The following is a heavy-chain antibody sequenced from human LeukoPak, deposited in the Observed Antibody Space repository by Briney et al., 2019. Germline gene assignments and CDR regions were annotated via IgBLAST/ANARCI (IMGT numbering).Heavy chain of an antibody. CDR3: ANPTTGSPTAAGLDY. CDR2: ISFSGSNV. D-gene: IGHD1-1*01. J-gene: IGHJ4*02. Sequence: PGGSLRLSCAASGFTFSSYGMYWVRQAPGKGLEWVSYISFSGSNVHYADSVKGRFTISRDNSKSTLFLQMNGLRPEDTAVYYCANPTTGSPTAAGLDYWGQGTLVTVSS. V-gene: IGHV3-30*02. CDR1: GFTFSSYG.